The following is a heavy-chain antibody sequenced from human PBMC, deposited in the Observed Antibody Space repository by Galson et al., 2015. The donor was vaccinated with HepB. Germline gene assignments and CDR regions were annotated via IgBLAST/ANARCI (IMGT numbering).Heavy chain of an antibody. CDR1: GFTFSDSY. V-gene: IGHV3-11*01. Sequence: SLRLSCAASGFTFSDSYMSWIRQAPGKGLEWVAYIRGGDTFYADSVKGRFTISRDNANNSLFLQMNSLTAEDTAVYYCTRDFWSASCGDWGQGTLVTVSS. CDR3: TRDFWSASCGD. D-gene: IGHD3-3*01. CDR2: IRGGDT. J-gene: IGHJ4*02.